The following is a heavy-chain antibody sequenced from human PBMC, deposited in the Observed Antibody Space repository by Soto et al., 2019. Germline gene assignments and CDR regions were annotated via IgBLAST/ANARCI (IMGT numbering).Heavy chain of an antibody. CDR1: EYNFIYYW. Sequence: GESLKISCKASEYNFIYYWIGWVRQTPGKGLDWMGSIYPGDLDTIYSPSFQGQVTISVDRSIDTAYLQWNSLRASDTAIYFCARRGFGGGKRCYGLDVWGQGTTVTVS. CDR2: IYPGDLDT. V-gene: IGHV5-51*01. CDR3: ARRGFGGGKRCYGLDV. D-gene: IGHD3-16*01. J-gene: IGHJ6*02.